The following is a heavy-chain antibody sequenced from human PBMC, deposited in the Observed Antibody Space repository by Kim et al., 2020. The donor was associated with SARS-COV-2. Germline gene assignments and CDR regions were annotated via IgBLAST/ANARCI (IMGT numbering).Heavy chain of an antibody. D-gene: IGHD1-26*01. CDR2: ISAYNGNT. CDR1: GYTFTSYG. J-gene: IGHJ6*02. CDR3: ARVCPLIVGAKGVGLTGGMDV. Sequence: ASVKVSCKASGYTFTSYGISWVRQAPGQGLEWMGWISAYNGNTNYAQKLQGRVTMTTDTSTSTAYMELRSLRSDDTAVYYCARVCPLIVGAKGVGLTGGMDVWGQGTTVTVSS. V-gene: IGHV1-18*01.